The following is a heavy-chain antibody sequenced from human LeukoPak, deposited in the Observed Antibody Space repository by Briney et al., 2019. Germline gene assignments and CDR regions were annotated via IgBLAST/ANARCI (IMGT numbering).Heavy chain of an antibody. J-gene: IGHJ4*02. CDR1: VYTFTDYG. V-gene: IGHV1-18*01. Sequence: ASVKVSFKASVYTFTDYGITWVRQAPGQGRGWMGWISAYNGNTNYAQKLQGRVTMTTDTHTSTAYMELRSLRSDNTAVYYCARGPRYSPDYWGQGTLVTVSS. CDR2: ISAYNGNT. D-gene: IGHD1-1*01. CDR3: ARGPRYSPDY.